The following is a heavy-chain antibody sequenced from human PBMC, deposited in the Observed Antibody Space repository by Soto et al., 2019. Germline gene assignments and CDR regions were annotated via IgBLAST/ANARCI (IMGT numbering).Heavy chain of an antibody. CDR1: GFSLANYP. V-gene: IGHV3-48*02. CDR2: ISPRGETI. Sequence: DVQLVEFGGGFIQPGGSLRLSCAASGFSLANYPMNWVRQTPGKGLEWVSYISPRGETIYYTESVQGRFTISRDNARNSMSLQLNSLRDEDTALYYCAKGPNTNVGLTYYFDSWGQGVQVTVSS. D-gene: IGHD3-10*02. CDR3: AKGPNTNVGLTYYFDS. J-gene: IGHJ4*02.